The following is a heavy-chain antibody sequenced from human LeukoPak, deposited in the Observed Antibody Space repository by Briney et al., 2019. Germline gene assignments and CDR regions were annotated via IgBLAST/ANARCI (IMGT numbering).Heavy chain of an antibody. CDR2: INEHGTEQ. Sequence: GGSLRLSCAASGLTFTSSWMSWVRQAPGKGLEGVANINEHGTEQFYVDAVKCLFTLSRDKPKNSVHLLMNSLRVEDRAVYYCARDWEHSRYNWGQATLVTASS. D-gene: IGHD6-13*01. CDR3: ARDWEHSRYN. V-gene: IGHV3-7*01. J-gene: IGHJ4*02. CDR1: GLTFTSSW.